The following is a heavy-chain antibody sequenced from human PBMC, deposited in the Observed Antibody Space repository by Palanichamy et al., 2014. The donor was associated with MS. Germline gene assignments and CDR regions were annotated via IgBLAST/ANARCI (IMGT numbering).Heavy chain of an antibody. CDR2: IKEGGSKE. D-gene: IGHD1-1*01. V-gene: IGHV3-7*01. J-gene: IGHJ6*03. CDR1: GFSFSRYW. CDR3: ARDGQPGDYYSYMDV. Sequence: EVQLVESGGGLVQPGGSLRLSCEASGFSFSRYWMSWVRQAPGKGLEWVVNIKEGGSKEHSVDSVKGRFTISRDNAKNSLYLQMTSLRAEDTAVYYCARDGQPGDYYSYMDVWGRGTTVTVSS.